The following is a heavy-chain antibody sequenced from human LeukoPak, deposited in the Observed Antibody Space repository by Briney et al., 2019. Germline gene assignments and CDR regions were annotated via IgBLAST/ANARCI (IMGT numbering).Heavy chain of an antibody. CDR1: GGSISGYY. Sequence: SETLSLTCTVSGGSISGYYWSWIRQPAGKGLEWIGRIYTNENTYYNPSLKSRVTMSVDRSKYQVSLTLTSVTAADTAVYYCARDEDVRGLPDYWGQGTLVTVSS. J-gene: IGHJ4*02. D-gene: IGHD2-15*01. CDR3: ARDEDVRGLPDY. CDR2: IYTNENT. V-gene: IGHV4-4*07.